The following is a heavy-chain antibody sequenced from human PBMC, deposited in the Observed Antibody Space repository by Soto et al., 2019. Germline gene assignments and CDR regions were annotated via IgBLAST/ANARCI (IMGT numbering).Heavy chain of an antibody. V-gene: IGHV2-70*11. Sequence: SGPTLVNPTQTLTLTCTFSGFSLSTSGMCVSWIRQPPGKALEWLARIDWDDDKYYSTSLKTRLTISKDTSKNQVVLTMTNMDPVDTATYYCARGVGGSGRVPYFDYWGQGTLVTVSS. D-gene: IGHD3-10*01. J-gene: IGHJ4*02. CDR2: IDWDDDK. CDR3: ARGVGGSGRVPYFDY. CDR1: GFSLSTSGMC.